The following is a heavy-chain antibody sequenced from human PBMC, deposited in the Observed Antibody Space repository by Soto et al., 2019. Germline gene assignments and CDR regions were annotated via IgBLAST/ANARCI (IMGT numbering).Heavy chain of an antibody. CDR3: ARDSDGVVIPAIQGDFDL. J-gene: IGHJ4*02. D-gene: IGHD2-21*02. V-gene: IGHV3-23*01. Sequence: GGSLRLSCEASGFTFKIHGMSWVRQAPGMGLDWVAGISSSGGSTVYADSVKGRFSISRDNSRNTLYLEMNSLRAEDTAVYYCARDSDGVVIPAIQGDFDLWGQGVLVTVSS. CDR1: GFTFKIHG. CDR2: ISSSGGST.